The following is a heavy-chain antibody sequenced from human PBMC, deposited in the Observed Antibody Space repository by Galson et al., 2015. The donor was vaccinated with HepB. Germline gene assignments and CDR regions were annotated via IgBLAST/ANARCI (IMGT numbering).Heavy chain of an antibody. D-gene: IGHD6-19*01. CDR3: AKDPYLYSALAGTMAGFDY. J-gene: IGHJ4*02. V-gene: IGHV3-30*18. CDR2: ISYDGGNK. CDR1: GFTFSNYG. Sequence: CAASGFTFSNYGMHWVRQAPGKGLEWVAVISYDGGNKYYADSVKGRFTISRDNSKNTLYLQMNSLRAEDTALYYCAKDPYLYSALAGTMAGFDYWGQGTLVTVSS.